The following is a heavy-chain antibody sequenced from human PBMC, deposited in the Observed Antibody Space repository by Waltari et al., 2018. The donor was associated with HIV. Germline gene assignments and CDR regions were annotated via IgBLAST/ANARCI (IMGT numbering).Heavy chain of an antibody. V-gene: IGHV3-7*01. J-gene: IGHJ6*02. CDR1: GFTFKNYW. Sequence: EVQVVESGGGLVQPGGSLRLTCVASGFTFKNYWMHWVRQAPGKGLEGVATVKQDGIERHSLDSVKGRFSISRDNAKNSVYLQMNSLRAEDTAMYYCARGDYGLYFYYNMDVWGQGTTVTVSS. CDR2: VKQDGIER. D-gene: IGHD3-10*01. CDR3: ARGDYGLYFYYNMDV.